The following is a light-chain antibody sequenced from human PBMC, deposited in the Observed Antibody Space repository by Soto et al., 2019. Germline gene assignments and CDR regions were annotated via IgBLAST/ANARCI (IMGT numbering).Light chain of an antibody. CDR3: SSYTSSSTPVV. CDR2: DVT. J-gene: IGLJ2*01. V-gene: IGLV2-14*03. CDR1: NIDVGGNDY. Sequence: QSALTQPASVSRSPGQSITISCTGTNIDVGGNDYVSWYQQHPGKAPKLLISDVTSRPSGVSHRFSGSKSGNTASLTISGLQAEDEADYYCSSYTSSSTPVVFGGGTKLTV.